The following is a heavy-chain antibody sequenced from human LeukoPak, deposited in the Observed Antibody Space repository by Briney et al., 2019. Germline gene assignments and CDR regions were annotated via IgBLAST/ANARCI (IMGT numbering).Heavy chain of an antibody. Sequence: PGGSLRLSCAASGFTFSNYWMHWVRQAPGKGLVWVSRINSDGSSTSYADSVKGRFTISRDNAKNTLYLQMNSLRAEDTAVYYCAREDGDGYNSDHWGQGTLVTVSS. J-gene: IGHJ5*02. V-gene: IGHV3-74*01. CDR1: GFTFSNYW. CDR2: INSDGSST. D-gene: IGHD5-24*01. CDR3: AREDGDGYNSDH.